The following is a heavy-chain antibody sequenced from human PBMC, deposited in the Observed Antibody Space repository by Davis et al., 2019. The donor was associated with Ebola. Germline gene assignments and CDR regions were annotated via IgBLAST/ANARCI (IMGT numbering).Heavy chain of an antibody. J-gene: IGHJ6*02. V-gene: IGHV1-2*02. CDR2: INPNSGGT. Sequence: AASVKVSCMASGYTFTCYSMDWVRQASGQGREWMGWINPNSGGTNYEKKLQGRVTMTTDTSTSTAYMELRSLRSDDTAVYYCARGGRALLMDVWGQGTTVTVSS. CDR3: ARGGRALLMDV. CDR1: GYTFTCYS.